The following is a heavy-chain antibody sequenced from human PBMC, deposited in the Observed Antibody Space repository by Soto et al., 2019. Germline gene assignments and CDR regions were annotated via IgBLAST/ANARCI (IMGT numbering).Heavy chain of an antibody. CDR1: GFTFSSYG. Sequence: GGSLRLSCAASGFTFSSYGMHWVRQAPGKGLEWVAVIWYDGSNKYYADSVKGRFTIPRDNSKNTLYLQMNSLRAEDTAVYYCARAYYDFWSAPADYYYYMDVWGKGTTVTVSS. CDR3: ARAYYDFWSAPADYYYYMDV. J-gene: IGHJ6*03. CDR2: IWYDGSNK. V-gene: IGHV3-33*01. D-gene: IGHD3-3*01.